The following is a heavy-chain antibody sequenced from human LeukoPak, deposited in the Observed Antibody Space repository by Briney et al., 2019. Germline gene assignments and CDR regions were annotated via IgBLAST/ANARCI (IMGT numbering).Heavy chain of an antibody. Sequence: GASVKVSCKASGYTFTNYDINWVRQATGQGLEWMGWMNPNSGNTGYAQKFQGRVTMTRNTSISTAYMELSSLRSEDTAVYYCARGLYGSGSYNADYWGQGTLVTVSS. CDR3: ARGLYGSGSYNADY. CDR2: MNPNSGNT. J-gene: IGHJ4*02. V-gene: IGHV1-8*01. CDR1: GYTFTNYD. D-gene: IGHD3-10*01.